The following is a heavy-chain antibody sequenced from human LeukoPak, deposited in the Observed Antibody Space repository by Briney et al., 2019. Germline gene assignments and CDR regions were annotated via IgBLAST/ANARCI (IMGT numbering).Heavy chain of an antibody. CDR3: AREVHGDIDY. CDR1: GGSISSGSYY. Sequence: SETLSLTCTVSGGSISSGSYYWSWIRQPAGKGLEWIGRIYTSGSTNYNPSLKSRVTISVDTSRNQFSLKLSSVIAEDTAVYYCAREVHGDIDYWGQGTLVTVSS. CDR2: IYTSGST. D-gene: IGHD4-17*01. J-gene: IGHJ4*02. V-gene: IGHV4-61*02.